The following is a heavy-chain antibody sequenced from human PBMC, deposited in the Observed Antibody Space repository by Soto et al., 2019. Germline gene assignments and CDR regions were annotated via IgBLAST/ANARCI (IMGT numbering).Heavy chain of an antibody. Sequence: SETLSLTCTVSGTSITGTSYWSWIRQPAGKGLEWIGRFSLSGTTNYNPSLRSRVTMSADVSKNQFSLRLTSVTAADTALYYCARGMTPPGAPAWYYSDSWGQGTLVTVSS. J-gene: IGHJ4*02. CDR3: ARGMTPPGAPAWYYSDS. CDR1: GTSITGTSY. CDR2: FSLSGTT. V-gene: IGHV4-4*07. D-gene: IGHD2-8*02.